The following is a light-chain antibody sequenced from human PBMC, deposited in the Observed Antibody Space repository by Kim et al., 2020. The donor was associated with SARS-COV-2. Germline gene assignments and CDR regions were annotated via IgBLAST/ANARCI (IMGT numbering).Light chain of an antibody. CDR3: QQRSNWPPLT. CDR2: DAS. J-gene: IGKJ4*01. V-gene: IGKV3-11*01. CDR1: QSVSSY. Sequence: EIVWTQSPATLPLPPGERATLSCRASQSVSSYLAWYQQKPGQAPRLLIYDASNRATGIPARFSGSGSGTDFTLTISSLEPEDFAVYYCQQRSNWPPLTFGGGTKVDIK.